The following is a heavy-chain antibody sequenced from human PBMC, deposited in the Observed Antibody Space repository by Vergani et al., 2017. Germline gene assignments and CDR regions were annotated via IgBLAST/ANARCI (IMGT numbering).Heavy chain of an antibody. CDR3: ARDSLTAAGPGYYYGMDV. J-gene: IGHJ6*02. D-gene: IGHD6-13*01. Sequence: EVQLVESGGGLIQPGGSLRLSCAASGFTVSSNSMSWVRQAPGKGLEWVSVIYIGGSTYYADSVKGRFTISRDNSKNTLYLQVNSLRAEDTAVYYCARDSLTAAGPGYYYGMDVWGQGTTVTVSS. V-gene: IGHV3-53*01. CDR2: IYIGGST. CDR1: GFTVSSNS.